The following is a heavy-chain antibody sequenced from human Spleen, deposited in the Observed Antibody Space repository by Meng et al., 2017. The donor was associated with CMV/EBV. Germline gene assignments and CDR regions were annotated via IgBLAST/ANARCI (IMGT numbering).Heavy chain of an antibody. D-gene: IGHD2-2*02. CDR3: ASISFIVVVPAAIDYYYGMDV. V-gene: IGHV1-69*05. CDR1: GGTFSSYA. CDR2: IIPIFGTA. Sequence: SVKVFCKASGGTFSSYAISWVRQAPGQGLEWMGGIIPIFGTANYAQKFQGRVTITTDESTSTAYMELSGLRSEDTAVYYCASISFIVVVPAAIDYYYGMDVWGQGTTVTVSS. J-gene: IGHJ6*02.